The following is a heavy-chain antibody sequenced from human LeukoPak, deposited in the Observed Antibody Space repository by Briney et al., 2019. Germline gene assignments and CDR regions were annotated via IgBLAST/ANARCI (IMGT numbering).Heavy chain of an antibody. CDR3: ARGAYCSSTSCRLDY. J-gene: IGHJ4*02. CDR2: IIPIFGIA. V-gene: IGHV1-69*04. Sequence: SVTVSCKASGGTFSSYAISWVRQAPGQGLEWMGRIIPIFGIANYAQKFQGRVTITADKSTSTAYMELSSLRSEDTAVYYCARGAYCSSTSCRLDYWGQGTLVTVSS. D-gene: IGHD2-2*01. CDR1: GGTFSSYA.